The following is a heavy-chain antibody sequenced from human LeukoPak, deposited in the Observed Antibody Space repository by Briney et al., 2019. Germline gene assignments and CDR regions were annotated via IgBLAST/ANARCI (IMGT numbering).Heavy chain of an antibody. CDR3: ARDRTPVDI. J-gene: IGHJ3*02. CDR1: GGSISSSSYY. D-gene: IGHD2-2*01. V-gene: IGHV4-39*07. CDR2: IYYSGST. Sequence: SETLSLTCTVSGGSISSSSYYWGWIRQPPGKGLEWIGSIYYSGSTYYNPSLKSRVTISVDTSKNQFSLKLSSVTAADTAVYYCARDRTPVDIWGQGTMVTVSS.